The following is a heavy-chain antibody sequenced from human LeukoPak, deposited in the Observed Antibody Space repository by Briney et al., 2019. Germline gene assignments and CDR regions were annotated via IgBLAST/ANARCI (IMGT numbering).Heavy chain of an antibody. D-gene: IGHD4-17*01. CDR2: ISSDSNYI. Sequence: GGSLRLSCAASGFTFSSYSMNWVRQAPGKGLEWVSSISSDSNYIYHADSVKGRFTISRDNAKNSLYLQMNSLRAEDTAVYYCAADYGDHGGYYYGMDVWGQGTTVTVSS. J-gene: IGHJ6*02. CDR1: GFTFSSYS. CDR3: AADYGDHGGYYYGMDV. V-gene: IGHV3-21*01.